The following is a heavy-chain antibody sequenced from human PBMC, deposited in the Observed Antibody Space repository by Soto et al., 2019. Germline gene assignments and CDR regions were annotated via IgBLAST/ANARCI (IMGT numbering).Heavy chain of an antibody. V-gene: IGHV5-10-1*01. D-gene: IGHD6-19*01. Sequence: PGESLRISCKGSGYSFTSYWISWVRQMPGKGLEWMGRIDPSGSYTNYSPSFQGHVTLSADKSISTAYLQWRSLKASDTAMYYCARHDPPGAVACTDYSYGIDVHGQGTT. CDR2: IDPSGSYT. CDR1: GYSFTSYW. J-gene: IGHJ6*02. CDR3: ARHDPPGAVACTDYSYGIDV.